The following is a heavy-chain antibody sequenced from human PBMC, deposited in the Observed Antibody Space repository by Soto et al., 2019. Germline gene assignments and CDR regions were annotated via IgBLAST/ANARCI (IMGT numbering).Heavy chain of an antibody. J-gene: IGHJ1*01. CDR3: ASVWFGESQH. CDR1: GGSISSSSYY. Sequence: QLQLQESGPGLVKPSETLSLTCTVSGGSISSSSYYWGWIRQPPGKGLEWIGSIYYSGSTSYNPSLKIRVNISVDTSKNQFTLKLGAVTAADTAAYYSASVWFGESQHWGQGTLVTVSS. D-gene: IGHD3-10*01. CDR2: IYYSGST. V-gene: IGHV4-39*01.